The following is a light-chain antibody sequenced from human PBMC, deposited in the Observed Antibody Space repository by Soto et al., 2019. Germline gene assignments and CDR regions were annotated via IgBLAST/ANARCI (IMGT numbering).Light chain of an antibody. V-gene: IGLV1-40*01. J-gene: IGLJ2*01. Sequence: QSVLTQPPSVSGAPGQRVTISCTGSSSNIGAGYDVHWYQLLPGTAPKLLIYGNSNRPPGAPDRVSGSKAGTSASLAITGLQAEDEADDYCQSYDSSLRGSVFGGGTKLTVL. CDR1: SSNIGAGYD. CDR3: QSYDSSLRGSV. CDR2: GNS.